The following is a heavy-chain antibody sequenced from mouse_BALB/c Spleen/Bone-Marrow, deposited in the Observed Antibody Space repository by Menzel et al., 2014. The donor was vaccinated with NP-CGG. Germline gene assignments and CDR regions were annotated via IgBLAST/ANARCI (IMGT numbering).Heavy chain of an antibody. Sequence: EVKLVESGGGLVRPGGSLKPSCAASGFDLSRYWMSWVRQAPGKGLEWIGEINPDSSTINYTPSLKDKFIISRDNAKNTLYLQMSKVRSEDTALYYCARNWDVGFAYWGQGTLVTVSA. CDR1: GFDLSRYW. V-gene: IGHV4-1*02. CDR2: INPDSSTI. D-gene: IGHD4-1*01. CDR3: ARNWDVGFAY. J-gene: IGHJ3*01.